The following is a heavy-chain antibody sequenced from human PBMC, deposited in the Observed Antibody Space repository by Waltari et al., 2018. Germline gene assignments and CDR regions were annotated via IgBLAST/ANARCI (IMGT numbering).Heavy chain of an antibody. V-gene: IGHV3-53*01. Sequence: EVQLEESGGGLIQPGGSLRLTCAASGFTVSSNYSSWVRQAPGKGLEWVSFIYSGGSIYYADSVKGRFTISRGNSKNTVYLQMNSLRVEDTAVYYCAREAPGYFDLWGRGTLVTVSS. CDR2: IYSGGSI. CDR3: AREAPGYFDL. CDR1: GFTVSSNY. J-gene: IGHJ2*01.